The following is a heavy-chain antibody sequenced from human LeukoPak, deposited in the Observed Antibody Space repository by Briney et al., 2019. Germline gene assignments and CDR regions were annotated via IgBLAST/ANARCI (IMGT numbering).Heavy chain of an antibody. CDR3: AKDVRRYYDSSGPLDY. CDR2: ISYDGGNK. CDR1: GFTFSSYG. V-gene: IGHV3-30*18. J-gene: IGHJ4*02. D-gene: IGHD3-22*01. Sequence: GRSLRLSCAASGFTFSSYGMHWVRQAPGKGLEWVAAISYDGGNKYYADSVKGRFTISRDNSKNTLYLQMNSLRAEDTAVYYCAKDVRRYYDSSGPLDYWGQGTLVTASS.